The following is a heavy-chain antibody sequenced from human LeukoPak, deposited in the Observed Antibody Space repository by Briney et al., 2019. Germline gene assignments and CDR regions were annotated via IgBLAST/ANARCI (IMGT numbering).Heavy chain of an antibody. CDR1: GGSISSYY. CDR3: ARVGDGLFDY. V-gene: IGHV4-59*08. CDR2: IYYSGNT. D-gene: IGHD1-26*01. Sequence: SETLSLTCTVSGGSISSYYWSWIRQPPGKGLEWIGYIYYSGNTNYNPSLKSRVTISIDTSKNQFSLKLSSVTAADTAVYYCARVGDGLFDYWGQGTLVTVSS. J-gene: IGHJ4*02.